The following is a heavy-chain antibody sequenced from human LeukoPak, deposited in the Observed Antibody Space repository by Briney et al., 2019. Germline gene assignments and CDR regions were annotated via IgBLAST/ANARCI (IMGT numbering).Heavy chain of an antibody. J-gene: IGHJ4*02. CDR2: IYYSGST. D-gene: IGHD3-22*01. Sequence: SETLSLTCTVSGGSISSYYRSWIRQPPGKGLEWIGYIYYSGSTNYNPSLKSRVTISVDTSKNQFSLKLSSVTAADTAVYYCARGGYYDSSGYDIDYWGQGTLVTVSS. CDR3: ARGGYYDSSGYDIDY. V-gene: IGHV4-59*01. CDR1: GGSISSYY.